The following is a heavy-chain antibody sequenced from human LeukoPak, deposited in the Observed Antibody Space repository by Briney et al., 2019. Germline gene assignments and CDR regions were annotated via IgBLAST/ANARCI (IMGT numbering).Heavy chain of an antibody. CDR2: IYHSGST. V-gene: IGHV4-4*02. CDR3: ATTAAAGTRLAWFDP. CDR1: GGSISSYNW. D-gene: IGHD6-13*01. J-gene: IGHJ5*02. Sequence: PSGTVSLTCVVSGGSISSYNWWRWVRQPPGKGLEWIGEIYHSGSTNYNPSLKSRVTISLDKSKNQFSLKLSSVTAVDTAVYYCATTAAAGTRLAWFDPWGQGTLVTVSS.